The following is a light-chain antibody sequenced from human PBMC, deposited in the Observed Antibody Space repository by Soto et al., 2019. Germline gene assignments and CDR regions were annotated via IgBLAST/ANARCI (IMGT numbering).Light chain of an antibody. V-gene: IGKV1-33*01. CDR3: QQYDDVPPT. CDR2: DAS. J-gene: IGKJ3*01. Sequence: IQMTQSPSSLSASVGDRVTITCQASQDISNYLNWYQQKPGKAPELLIYDASNLETGVPSRFSGSGSGTDFTFTISSLQPEDFATYYCQQYDDVPPTFGPGTKVDF. CDR1: QDISNY.